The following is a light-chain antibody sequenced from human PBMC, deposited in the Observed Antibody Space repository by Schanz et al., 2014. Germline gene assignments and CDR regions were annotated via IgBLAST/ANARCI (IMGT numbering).Light chain of an antibody. Sequence: QSVLTQPPSASGSPGQSVTISCTGTSSDIGRYNYVSWYQHHPGKAPKLLIYDVTKRPSGVPDRFSGSKSGNTASLTVSGLQAEDEADYYCSSYAGSNNLVFGGGTKLTVL. CDR3: SSYAGSNNLV. V-gene: IGLV2-8*01. CDR2: DVT. J-gene: IGLJ2*01. CDR1: SSDIGRYNY.